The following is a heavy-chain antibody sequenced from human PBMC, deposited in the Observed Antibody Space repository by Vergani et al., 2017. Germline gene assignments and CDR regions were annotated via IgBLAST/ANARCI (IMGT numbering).Heavy chain of an antibody. CDR1: GYTFTSYY. CDR2: INPSGGNT. CDR3: ARVAIGTYYDFWSGYQSFDY. D-gene: IGHD3-3*01. V-gene: IGHV1-46*01. Sequence: QVQLVQSGAEVKKPGASVKVSCKASGYTFTSYYMHWVRQAPGQGLEWMGIINPSGGNTSYAQKFQGRVTMTRDTSTSTVYMELSSLRSEDTAVYYCARVAIGTYYDFWSGYQSFDYWGQGTLVTVSS. J-gene: IGHJ4*02.